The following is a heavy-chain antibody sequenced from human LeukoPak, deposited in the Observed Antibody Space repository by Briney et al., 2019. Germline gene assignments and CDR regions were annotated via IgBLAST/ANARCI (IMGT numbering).Heavy chain of an antibody. CDR1: GYSISSGYY. Sequence: PSETLSLTCAVSGYSISSGYYWGWIRQPPGKGLEWIGSIYHSGSTYYNPSLKSRVTISVDTSKNQFSLKLSSVTAADTAVYYCARGRSDWFDPWGQGTLVTVSS. CDR3: ARGRSDWFDP. V-gene: IGHV4-38-2*01. J-gene: IGHJ5*02. CDR2: IYHSGST.